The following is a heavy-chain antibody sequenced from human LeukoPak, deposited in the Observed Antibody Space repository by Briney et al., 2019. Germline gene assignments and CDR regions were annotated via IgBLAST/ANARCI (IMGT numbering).Heavy chain of an antibody. J-gene: IGHJ6*02. CDR3: ARDTRYSSSIYYYYGMDV. D-gene: IGHD6-6*01. CDR2: IYYSGST. CDR1: GGSISSYS. V-gene: IGHV4-59*12. Sequence: SETLSLTCTVSGGSISSYSWSWIRQPPGKGLEWIGYIYYSGSTNYNPSLKSRVTISVDTSKNQFSLKLSSVTAADTAVYYCARDTRYSSSIYYYYGMDVWGQGTTVTVSS.